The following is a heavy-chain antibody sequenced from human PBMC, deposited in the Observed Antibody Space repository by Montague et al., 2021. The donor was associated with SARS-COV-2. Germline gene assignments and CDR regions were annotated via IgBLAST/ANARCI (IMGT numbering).Heavy chain of an antibody. CDR2: MYYSERP. CDR1: GGSLSSTSFY. J-gene: IGHJ4*02. D-gene: IGHD3-9*01. CDR3: ARHGPYYEIWTGYLRPYYFDH. Sequence: SETLSLTCSVSGGSLSSTSFYWGWIRQPPGKGLEWIGTMYYSERPYYNPSLQSRVTISVDRSKNRFSLNLGSVTASDTAVYYCARHGPYYEIWTGYLRPYYFDHWGQGSLVTVAS. V-gene: IGHV4-39*01.